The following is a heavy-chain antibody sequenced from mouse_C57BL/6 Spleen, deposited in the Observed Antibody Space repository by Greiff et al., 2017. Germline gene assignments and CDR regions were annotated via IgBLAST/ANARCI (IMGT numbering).Heavy chain of an antibody. CDR2: ICTGDGDT. CDR3: AREAPGAMDY. CDR1: GYAFSSSW. V-gene: IGHV1-82*01. Sequence: VQLQQSGPELVKPGASVKISCKASGYAFSSSWMNWVKQRPGKGLEWIGRICTGDGDTNYNGKFKGKATLTADKSSSTAYMQLSSLTSEDSAVYFCAREAPGAMDYWGQGASVTVSS. J-gene: IGHJ4*01.